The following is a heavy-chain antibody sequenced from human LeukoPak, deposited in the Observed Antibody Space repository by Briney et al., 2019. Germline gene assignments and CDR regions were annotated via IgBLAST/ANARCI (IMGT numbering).Heavy chain of an antibody. CDR3: ASGSLSGRGVVGY. Sequence: GGSLRLSCAASGFTFSNYWMHWVRQAPGKGLVWVSRINLDGSSATYADSVKGRFTISRDNAKNTLYLQMNSLSAEDTTVYYCASGSLSGRGVVGYWGQGTLVTVSS. CDR2: INLDGSSA. CDR1: GFTFSNYW. D-gene: IGHD3-10*01. J-gene: IGHJ4*02. V-gene: IGHV3-74*01.